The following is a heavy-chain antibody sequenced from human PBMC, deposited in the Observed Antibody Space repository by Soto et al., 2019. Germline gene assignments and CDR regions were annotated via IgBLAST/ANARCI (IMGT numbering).Heavy chain of an antibody. CDR2: IYPGDSDT. CDR3: ARRGPDYRFGTRAFDV. D-gene: IGHD3-16*01. Sequence: GESLKISCKGSGYSFTSYWIGWVRQMPGKGLEWMGIIYPGDSDTRYSPSFQGQVTISADKSISTAYLQWSSLKASDTATYYCARRGPDYRFGTRAFDVWGQGTSVTV. CDR1: GYSFTSYW. V-gene: IGHV5-51*01. J-gene: IGHJ3*01.